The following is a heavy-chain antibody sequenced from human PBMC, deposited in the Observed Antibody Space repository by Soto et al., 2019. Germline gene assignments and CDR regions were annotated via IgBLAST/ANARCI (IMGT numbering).Heavy chain of an antibody. Sequence: GGSLRLSCAASGFTVSSNYMSWVHQAPGKGLEWVSVIYSGGSTYYADSMKGRFTISRDNSENTLYLQMNSMRAEDTAVYYCARTCSGGTCSFDYWGQGT. J-gene: IGHJ4*02. V-gene: IGHV3-66*01. D-gene: IGHD2-15*01. CDR3: ARTCSGGTCSFDY. CDR1: GFTVSSNY. CDR2: IYSGGST.